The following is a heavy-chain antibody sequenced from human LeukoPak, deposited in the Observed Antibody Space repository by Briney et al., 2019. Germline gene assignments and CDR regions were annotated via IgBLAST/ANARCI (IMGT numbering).Heavy chain of an antibody. CDR2: FYSDRST. D-gene: IGHD2-21*02. CDR1: GFTVSSNY. J-gene: IGHJ2*01. Sequence: PLGSLRLSCAASGFTVSSNYMSSGRQAPGQGLECVSIFYSDRSTYYADSVKGRFTISRDNSQNTLYLQRSSLRAEDTALYYCARERTYCGGDCWRDWNFDLWGRGTLVTVSS. CDR3: ARERTYCGGDCWRDWNFDL. V-gene: IGHV3-53*01.